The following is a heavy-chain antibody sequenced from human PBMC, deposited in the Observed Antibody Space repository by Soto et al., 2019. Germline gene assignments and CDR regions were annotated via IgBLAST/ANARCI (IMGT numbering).Heavy chain of an antibody. Sequence: QVQLVQSGAEVKKPGSSVKVSCKASGGTFSSYAISWVRQAPGQGLEWMGGIIPIFGTANYAQKFQGRVTITADESTSTAYMELSSLRSEDTAVYYCARTYCTNGVCQPGGFDPWGQGTLVTASS. CDR1: GGTFSSYA. D-gene: IGHD2-8*01. CDR3: ARTYCTNGVCQPGGFDP. J-gene: IGHJ5*02. CDR2: IIPIFGTA. V-gene: IGHV1-69*01.